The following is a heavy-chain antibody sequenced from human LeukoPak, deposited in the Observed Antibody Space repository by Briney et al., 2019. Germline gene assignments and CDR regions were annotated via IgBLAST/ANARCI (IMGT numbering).Heavy chain of an antibody. CDR2: IQYDGSNE. D-gene: IGHD2-8*01. J-gene: IGHJ6*03. V-gene: IGHV3-30*02. CDR1: GFTFSSYE. CDR3: AKDRCSNGVGCYYYYMDV. Sequence: GGSLRLSCAASGFTFSSYEMNWVRQAPGKGLEWVAYIQYDGSNEQYADSVKGRCSISRDSSKNILYLQMNSLRAEDTAVYYCAKDRCSNGVGCYYYYMDVWGKGTTVTISS.